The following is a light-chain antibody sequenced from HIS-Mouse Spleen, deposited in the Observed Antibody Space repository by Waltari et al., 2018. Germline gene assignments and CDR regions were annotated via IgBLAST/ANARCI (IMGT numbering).Light chain of an antibody. CDR3: YSTDSSGNHRV. CDR1: ALPKTY. Sequence: SYELTQPPSVSVSPGQTARSTRPGDALPKTYAYRYQQKSGQAPVLVIYEDSKRPSGIPERFSGSSSGTMATLTISGAQVEDEADYYCYSTDSSGNHRVFGGGTKLTVL. CDR2: EDS. J-gene: IGLJ2*01. V-gene: IGLV3-10*01.